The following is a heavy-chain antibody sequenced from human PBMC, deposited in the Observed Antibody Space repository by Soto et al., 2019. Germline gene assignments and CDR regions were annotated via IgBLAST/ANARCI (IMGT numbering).Heavy chain of an antibody. CDR2: VIPIFGTA. Sequence: SVKVSCKASGGTFSSYAISWVRQAPGQGLEWMGGVIPIFGTANYAQKFQGRVTITADESTSTAYMELSSLRSEDTAVYYCTASFTYDFWSGYYTRYYGMDVWGQGTTVTVSS. CDR1: GGTFSSYA. J-gene: IGHJ6*02. CDR3: TASFTYDFWSGYYTRYYGMDV. D-gene: IGHD3-3*01. V-gene: IGHV1-69*13.